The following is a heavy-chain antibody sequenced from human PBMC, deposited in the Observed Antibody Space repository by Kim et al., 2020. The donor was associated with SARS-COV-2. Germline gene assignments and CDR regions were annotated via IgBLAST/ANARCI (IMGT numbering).Heavy chain of an antibody. CDR3: ARDMPADVAWWGDPIDI. CDR2: IHSGGDS. D-gene: IGHD2-15*01. V-gene: IGHV3-53*01. J-gene: IGHJ3*02. CDR1: GFIVSDAY. Sequence: GGSLRLSCAASGFIVSDAYISWVRQAPGKGLEWVSMIHSGGDSEYADSVKGRFTISRHNSKNTVYLEMNSLRPEDTAVYYCARDMPADVAWWGDPIDIWG.